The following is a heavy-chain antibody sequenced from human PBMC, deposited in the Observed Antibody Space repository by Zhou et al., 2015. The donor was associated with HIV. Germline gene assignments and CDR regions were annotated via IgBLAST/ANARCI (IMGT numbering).Heavy chain of an antibody. CDR1: GGTFSTYG. CDR2: IIPIFDRT. V-gene: IGHV1-69*06. CDR3: AGDSDVSGPIAFDH. J-gene: IGHJ4*02. Sequence: QVQLVQSGAEVKKPGSSVKVSCKAFGGTFSTYGLTWVRQAPGQGLEWMGGIIPIFDRTNYAHTFQGRVTITADRSTSTAYMELSSLRSEDTAVYYCAGDSDVSGPIAFDHWGQGTLVTVSS. D-gene: IGHD3-16*01.